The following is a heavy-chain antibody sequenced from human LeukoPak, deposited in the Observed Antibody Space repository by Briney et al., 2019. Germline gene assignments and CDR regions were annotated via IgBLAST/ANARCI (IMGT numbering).Heavy chain of an antibody. CDR3: ARVWGIAAAGGEIEY. J-gene: IGHJ4*02. D-gene: IGHD6-13*01. V-gene: IGHV3-48*02. CDR1: GFTFSSYS. Sequence: GGSLRLSCAASGFTFSSYSMKWARQAPGKGLVWVSYISSSSSTIYYADSVKGRFTISRDNAKNSLYLQMNSLRDEDTAVYYCARVWGIAAAGGEIEYWGQGTLVTVSS. CDR2: ISSSSSTI.